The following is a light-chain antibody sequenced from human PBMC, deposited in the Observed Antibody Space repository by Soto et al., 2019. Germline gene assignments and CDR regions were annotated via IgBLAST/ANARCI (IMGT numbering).Light chain of an antibody. CDR3: CSYAGSSSPYV. CDR2: EVF. J-gene: IGLJ1*01. CDR1: SSDVGSYPL. Sequence: QSVLPQPASVSGSPGQSITISCTGTSSDVGSYPLVSWYQQHPGEAPKLLIFEVFRRPSGVSNRFSGSKSGNTASLTISGLQAEDEDEYYCCSYAGSSSPYVFGTGTKLTVL. V-gene: IGLV2-23*02.